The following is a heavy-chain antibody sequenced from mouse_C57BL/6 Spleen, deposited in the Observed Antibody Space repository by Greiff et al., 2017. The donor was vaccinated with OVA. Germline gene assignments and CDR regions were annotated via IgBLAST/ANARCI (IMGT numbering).Heavy chain of an antibody. CDR2: ISYDGSN. CDR3: ARENGRSFDY. D-gene: IGHD1-2*01. J-gene: IGHJ2*01. CDR1: GYSITSGYY. Sequence: EVKVEESGPGLVKPSQSLSLTCSVTGYSITSGYYWNWIRQFPGNKLEWMGYISYDGSNNYNPSLKNRISITRDTSKNQFFLKLNSVTTEDTATYYCARENGRSFDYWGQGTTLTVSS. V-gene: IGHV3-6*01.